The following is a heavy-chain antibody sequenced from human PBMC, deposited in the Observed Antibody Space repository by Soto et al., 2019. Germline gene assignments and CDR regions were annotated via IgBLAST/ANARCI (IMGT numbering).Heavy chain of an antibody. J-gene: IGHJ4*02. Sequence: ASVKVSRKASGYTFTSYGISWVRQAPGQGLEGKGRISAYNGNKNYAQKLQGRVTMTTDTSTSTAYMELRSLRSDDTAVYCCARFEAGYFDYWGQGTLVTVSS. CDR2: ISAYNGNK. D-gene: IGHD6-13*01. CDR1: GYTFTSYG. V-gene: IGHV1-18*01. CDR3: ARFEAGYFDY.